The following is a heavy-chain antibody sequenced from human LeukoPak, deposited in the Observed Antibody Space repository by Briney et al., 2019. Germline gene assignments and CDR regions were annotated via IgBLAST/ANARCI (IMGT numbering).Heavy chain of an antibody. CDR2: IHPSDSET. CDR1: GPDFTSYW. CDR3: ARRGYSGYSPLDS. J-gene: IGHJ4*02. D-gene: IGHD5-12*01. Sequence: GGSLEISCRSSGPDFTSYWIAWGRQLPGKGLEWMGIIHPSDSETQYGPSFQGQVTISADNSISTAYLQWSRLKASDTAMYYCARRGYSGYSPLDSWGQGTLVTVSS. V-gene: IGHV5-51*01.